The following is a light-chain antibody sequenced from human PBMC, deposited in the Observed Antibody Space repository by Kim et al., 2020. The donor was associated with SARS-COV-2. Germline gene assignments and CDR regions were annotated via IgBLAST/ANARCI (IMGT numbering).Light chain of an antibody. CDR1: RSNIVTAS. Sequence: GRKVSLSCSGSRSNIVTASVNWYQPVPGTAFKLLFYYNNRRPSGVPDRFSGSKSGTSASLAISGLQSEDGGEYYCAAWDDSLNGPVFGGGTQLTVL. V-gene: IGLV1-44*01. CDR3: AAWDDSLNGPV. J-gene: IGLJ2*01. CDR2: YNN.